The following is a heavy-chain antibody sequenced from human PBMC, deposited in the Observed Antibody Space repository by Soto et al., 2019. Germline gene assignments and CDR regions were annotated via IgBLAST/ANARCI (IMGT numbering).Heavy chain of an antibody. CDR3: ATDQGQYSCSGYALSRGSYWFDL. J-gene: IGHJ5*02. V-gene: IGHV4-61*01. CDR1: GGYVSSGSYY. D-gene: IGHD6-13*01. CDR2: IYYSGST. Sequence: SLTLHLPYTASGGYVSSGSYYWSCIRQPPGKGLEWIGYIYYSGSTNYYPSLKCRVTISVDTSKNQFSLQLSSVTDADTPVYYCATDQGQYSCSGYALSRGSYWFDLWGQGTLVTVSS.